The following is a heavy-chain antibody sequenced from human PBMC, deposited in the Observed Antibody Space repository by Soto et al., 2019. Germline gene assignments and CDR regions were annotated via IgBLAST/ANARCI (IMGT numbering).Heavy chain of an antibody. CDR3: ARVATAMTYDF. J-gene: IGHJ4*02. CDR2: ISNDGRRK. CDR1: GFSLSTNT. D-gene: IGHD2-21*02. Sequence: GGSLRVSCADPGFSLSTNTMHWVRQVPGKGLEWVASISNDGRRKYYADFVKGRFTISRDTANNILYLEMNSLRAEDTSLYYCARVATAMTYDFWGQGTQVTVSS. V-gene: IGHV3-30*04.